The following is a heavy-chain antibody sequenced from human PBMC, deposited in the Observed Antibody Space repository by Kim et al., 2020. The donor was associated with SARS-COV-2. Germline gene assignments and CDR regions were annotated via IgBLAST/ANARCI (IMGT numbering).Heavy chain of an antibody. V-gene: IGHV3-15*01. J-gene: IGHJ6*02. Sequence: GGSLRLSCAASGFTFSNAWMSWVRQAPGKGLEWVGRIKSKTDGGTTDYAAPVKGRFTISRDDSKNTLYLQMNSLKTEDTAVYYCTTDPVGYYYGMDVWGQGTTVTVSS. CDR1: GFTFSNAW. CDR3: TTDPVGYYYGMDV. CDR2: IKSKTDGGTT.